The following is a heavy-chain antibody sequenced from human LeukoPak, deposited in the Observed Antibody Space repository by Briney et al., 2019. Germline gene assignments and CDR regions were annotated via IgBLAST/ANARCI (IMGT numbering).Heavy chain of an antibody. D-gene: IGHD2/OR15-2a*01. J-gene: IGHJ4*02. Sequence: ASVKVSCKASGYTFTSYYMHWVRQAPGQGLEWMGIINPSDGSTTYAQRFQGRVTLTRGTSTSTVYMELSSLRSEDTAVYYCARHQGAGEYPFDYWGEGTLVTVCS. CDR2: INPSDGST. CDR3: ARHQGAGEYPFDY. V-gene: IGHV1-46*01. CDR1: GYTFTSYY.